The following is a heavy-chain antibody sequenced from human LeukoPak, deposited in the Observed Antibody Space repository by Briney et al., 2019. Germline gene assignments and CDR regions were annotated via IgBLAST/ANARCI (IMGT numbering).Heavy chain of an antibody. D-gene: IGHD1-26*01. Sequence: PSETLSLTCTVSGGSISCYYWSWIRQPPGKGLEWIGYIYTSGSTNYNPSLKSRVTISVDTSKNQFSLKLSSVTAADTAVYYCARHWELLEGDYYYYYMDVWGKGTTVTVSS. CDR1: GGSISCYY. V-gene: IGHV4-4*09. J-gene: IGHJ6*03. CDR3: ARHWELLEGDYYYYYMDV. CDR2: IYTSGST.